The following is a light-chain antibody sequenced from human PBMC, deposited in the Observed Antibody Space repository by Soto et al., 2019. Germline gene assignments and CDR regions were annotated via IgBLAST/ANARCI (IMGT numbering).Light chain of an antibody. CDR3: LSYTSSSTLV. CDR1: NSDVGGYNY. Sequence: QSALTQPASVSGSPGQSITMSCTGTNSDVGGYNYVSWYQQHPGKAPKLMVYEVNKRPSGISSRFSGSKSGNTASLTISGLQAEDEADYYCLSYTSSSTLVFGTGTKLTVL. V-gene: IGLV2-14*01. J-gene: IGLJ1*01. CDR2: EVN.